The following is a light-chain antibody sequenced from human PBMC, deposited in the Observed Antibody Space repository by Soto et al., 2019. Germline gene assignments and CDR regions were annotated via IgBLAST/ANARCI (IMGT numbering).Light chain of an antibody. J-gene: IGKJ1*01. V-gene: IGKV1-5*03. CDR3: QQYNTYSAT. CDR2: EAS. CDR1: RSISTW. Sequence: DIQMTQSPSTLSASVGDSVTITCRASRSISTWVSGYQQKPGKAPKVLIYEASRFQSGVPSRFSGSGSGTELSLTISGLKPDDLATYYCQQYNTYSATFGQGTKVDIK.